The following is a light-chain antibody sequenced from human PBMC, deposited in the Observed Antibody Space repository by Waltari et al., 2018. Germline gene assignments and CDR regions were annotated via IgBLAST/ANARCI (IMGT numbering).Light chain of an antibody. Sequence: QSALTQPASVSGSPGQSITISCTGSSTDIGGYDYVSWYRQDPGKAPKLIIHNVNKRPSGVSDRFSGSKSGNTASLTSSGLQAEDEAHYFCNSYTSRSTMSFGGGTTLTV. V-gene: IGLV2-14*01. J-gene: IGLJ2*01. CDR3: NSYTSRSTMS. CDR1: STDIGGYDY. CDR2: NVN.